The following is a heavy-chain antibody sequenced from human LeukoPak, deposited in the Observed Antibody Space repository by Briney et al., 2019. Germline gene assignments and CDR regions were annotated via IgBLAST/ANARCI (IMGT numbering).Heavy chain of an antibody. Sequence: SETLSLTCTVSGGSISSYYWSWIRQPPGKGLEWIGYIYYSGSTNYNASLKSRVTMSVDTSKNQFSLKLSSVTAADTAVYYCATLESAAAGVDYWGQGTLVTVSS. CDR3: ATLESAAAGVDY. CDR1: GGSISSYY. D-gene: IGHD6-13*01. V-gene: IGHV4-59*08. J-gene: IGHJ4*02. CDR2: IYYSGST.